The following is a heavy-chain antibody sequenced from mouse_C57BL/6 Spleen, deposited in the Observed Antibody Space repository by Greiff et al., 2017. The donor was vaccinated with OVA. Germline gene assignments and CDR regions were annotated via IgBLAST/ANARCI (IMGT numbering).Heavy chain of an antibody. J-gene: IGHJ2*01. CDR3: ARGGGLRPLDY. CDR2: INPGSGGT. Sequence: VQLVESGAELVRPGTSVKVSCKASGYAFTNYLIEWVKQRPGQGLEWIGVINPGSGGTNYNEKFKGKATLTADKSSSTAYMQLSSLTSEDSAVYFCARGGGLRPLDYWGQGTTLTVSS. CDR1: GYAFTNYL. V-gene: IGHV1-54*01. D-gene: IGHD2-4*01.